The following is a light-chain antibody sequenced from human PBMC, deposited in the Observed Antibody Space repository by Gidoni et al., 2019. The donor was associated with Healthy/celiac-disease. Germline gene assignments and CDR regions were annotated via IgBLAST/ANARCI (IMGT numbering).Light chain of an antibody. CDR1: QGISSY. V-gene: IGKV1-27*01. J-gene: IGKJ5*01. CDR2: AAS. Sequence: DIQMTQSPSSLSASVGDRVTITCRASQGISSYLAWYQQKPGKVPKLLIYAASTLQSGVPSRFSGSGSGTDFTLTISSLQPEDVATYYCQKYNSAPPITFXQXTRLEIK. CDR3: QKYNSAPPIT.